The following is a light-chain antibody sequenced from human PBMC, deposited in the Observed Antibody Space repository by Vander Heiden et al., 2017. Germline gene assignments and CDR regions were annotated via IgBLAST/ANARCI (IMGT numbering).Light chain of an antibody. CDR3: QVWDSSSDHWV. CDR1: NIGSKS. Sequence: SYVLTQPPSVSVAPGQTARLNCGGNNIGSKSVHWYQQKPGQAPVLVVHDDRKRPSGIPERFSGSNSGNTATLTISRVEAGDEADYYCQVWDSSSDHWVFGGGTKLTVL. V-gene: IGLV3-21*02. CDR2: DDR. J-gene: IGLJ3*02.